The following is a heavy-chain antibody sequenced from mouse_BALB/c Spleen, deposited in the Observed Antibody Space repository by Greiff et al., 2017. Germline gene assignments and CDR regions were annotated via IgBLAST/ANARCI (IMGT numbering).Heavy chain of an antibody. J-gene: IGHJ2*01. Sequence: EVKLVESGGGLVQPGGSLKLSCAASGFTFSSYAMSWVRQTPEKRLEWVASISSGGSTYYPDSVKGRFTISRDNARNILYLQMSSLRSEDTAMYYCARGGTTVRVLFDYWGQGTTLTVSS. CDR1: GFTFSSYA. V-gene: IGHV5-6-5*01. CDR2: ISSGGST. CDR3: ARGGTTVRVLFDY. D-gene: IGHD1-1*01.